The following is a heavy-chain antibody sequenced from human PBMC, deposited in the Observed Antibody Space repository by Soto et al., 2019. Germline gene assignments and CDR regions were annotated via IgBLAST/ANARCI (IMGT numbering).Heavy chain of an antibody. V-gene: IGHV3-21*01. CDR1: GFTFSSYG. Sequence: GGSLRLSCAASGFTFSSYGMHWVRQAPGKGLEWVSSINTFGSNIYYADSVKGRFTISRDNAENSLYLQMNSLRAEDTGLYYCARDQDYHDLYYHGMDVWGQGTTVTVSS. J-gene: IGHJ6*02. CDR3: ARDQDYHDLYYHGMDV. CDR2: INTFGSNI. D-gene: IGHD4-17*01.